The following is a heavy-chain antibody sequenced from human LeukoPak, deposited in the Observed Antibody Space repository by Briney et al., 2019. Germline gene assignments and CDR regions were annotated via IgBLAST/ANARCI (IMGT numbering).Heavy chain of an antibody. J-gene: IGHJ4*02. D-gene: IGHD6-19*01. CDR1: GLTFNKSW. CDR2: ISSSSSYI. CDR3: ARDTAVAGDFDY. Sequence: GGSLRLSCAASGLTFNKSWMHWVRQAPGKGLEWVSSISSSSSYIYYADSVKGRFTISRDNAKNSLYLQMNSLRAEDTAVYYCARDTAVAGDFDYWGQGTLVTVSS. V-gene: IGHV3-21*01.